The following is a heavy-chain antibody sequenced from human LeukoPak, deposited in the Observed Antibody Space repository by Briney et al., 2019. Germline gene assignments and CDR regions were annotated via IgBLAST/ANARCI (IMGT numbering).Heavy chain of an antibody. V-gene: IGHV1-2*02. J-gene: IGHJ4*02. CDR3: AATNYYDSSGLPGY. Sequence: ASVKVSCKASGYTFTGYYMHWVRQAPGQGLEWMGWINPNSGGTNYAQKFQGRVTMTRDTSISTAYMELSRLRSDDTAVYYCAATNYYDSSGLPGYWGQGTLVTVSS. CDR2: INPNSGGT. D-gene: IGHD3-22*01. CDR1: GYTFTGYY.